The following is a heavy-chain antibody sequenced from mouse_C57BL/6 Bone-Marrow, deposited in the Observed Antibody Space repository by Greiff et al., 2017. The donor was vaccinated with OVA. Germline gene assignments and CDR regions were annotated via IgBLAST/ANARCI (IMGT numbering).Heavy chain of an antibody. D-gene: IGHD1-1*01. CDR2: ISSGGDYI. CDR3: TRSLYYYGNAMDY. Sequence: DVHLVESGEGLVKPGGSLKLSCAASGFTFSSYAMSWVRQTPEKRLEWVAYISSGGDYIYYADTVKGRFTISRDNARNTLYLQMSSLKSEDTAMYYCTRSLYYYGNAMDYWGQGTSVTVSS. J-gene: IGHJ4*01. V-gene: IGHV5-9-1*02. CDR1: GFTFSSYA.